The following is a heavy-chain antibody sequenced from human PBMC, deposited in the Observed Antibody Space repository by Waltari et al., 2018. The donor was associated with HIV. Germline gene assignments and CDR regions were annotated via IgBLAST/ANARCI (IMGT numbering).Heavy chain of an antibody. CDR3: AKDWETTIYGGGFFDY. V-gene: IGHV3-23*01. D-gene: IGHD2-21*01. CDR2: VSGSSVNT. J-gene: IGHJ4*02. CDR1: GFAFSSYA. Sequence: EVKLLESGGGLVQPGGSLRLSCSVSGFAFSSYAMSWVRQAPGKGLEWVSGVSGSSVNTLYADSVKGRFTISRDNSKNTLYLEMNSLRVEDTAVYYCAKDWETTIYGGGFFDYWGQGILVTVSS.